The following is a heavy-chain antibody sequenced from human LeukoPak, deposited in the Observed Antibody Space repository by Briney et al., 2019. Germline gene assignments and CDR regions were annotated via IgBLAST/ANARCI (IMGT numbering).Heavy chain of an antibody. CDR2: INHSGST. Sequence: SETLSLTCAVYGGSFSGYYWSWIRQPPGKGLEWIGEINHSGSTNYNPSLKSRVTISVDTSKNQFSLKLSSVTAADTAVYYCARGGYVEMATIWLGPYYFDYWGQGTLVTVSS. CDR1: GGSFSGYY. J-gene: IGHJ4*02. CDR3: ARGGYVEMATIWLGPYYFDY. V-gene: IGHV4-34*01. D-gene: IGHD5-24*01.